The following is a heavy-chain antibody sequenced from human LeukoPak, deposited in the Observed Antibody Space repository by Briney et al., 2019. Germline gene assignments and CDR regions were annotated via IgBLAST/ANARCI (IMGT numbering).Heavy chain of an antibody. V-gene: IGHV1-46*01. CDR2: INPSGGST. CDR1: GYTFINYY. J-gene: IGHJ4*02. D-gene: IGHD5-18*01. Sequence: ASVTVSFKASGYTFINYYIHWVRPAPGQGPEGMGIINPSGGSTNYSQKFQGRVTMTSDTSTGTVYMELSSLRSEDTAVYYCARDPRGYSYGYFDYWGQGTLVSVAS. CDR3: ARDPRGYSYGYFDY.